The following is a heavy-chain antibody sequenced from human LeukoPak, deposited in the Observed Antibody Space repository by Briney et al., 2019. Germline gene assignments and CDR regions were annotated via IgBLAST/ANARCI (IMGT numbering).Heavy chain of an antibody. D-gene: IGHD4-11*01. V-gene: IGHV4-34*01. J-gene: IGHJ6*02. Sequence: PSETLSLTCAVYGGSFSGYYWSWIRQPPGKGLEWIGEINHSGSTNYNPSLKSRVTISVDTSKNQFSLKLSSVTAADTAVYYCARVNSNYDYYYYGMDVWGQGTTVTVSS. CDR2: INHSGST. CDR3: ARVNSNYDYYYYGMDV. CDR1: GGSFSGYY.